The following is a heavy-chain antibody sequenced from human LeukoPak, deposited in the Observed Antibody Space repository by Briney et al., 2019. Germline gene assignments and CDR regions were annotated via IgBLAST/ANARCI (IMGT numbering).Heavy chain of an antibody. J-gene: IGHJ3*02. D-gene: IGHD3-22*01. V-gene: IGHV4-39*07. CDR1: GGSISSSSYY. Sequence: SETLSLTCTVSGGSISSSSYYWGWIRQPPGKGLEWIGSIYYSGSTYYNPSLKSRVTISVDTSKNQFSLKLSSVTAADTAVYYCARDNLYYDSSGSTGGAFDIWGQGTMVTVSS. CDR3: ARDNLYYDSSGSTGGAFDI. CDR2: IYYSGST.